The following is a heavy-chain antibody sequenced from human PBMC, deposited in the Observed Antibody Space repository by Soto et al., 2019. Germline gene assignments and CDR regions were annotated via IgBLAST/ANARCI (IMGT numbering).Heavy chain of an antibody. J-gene: IGHJ5*02. CDR2: IWYDGSNK. CDR1: GFTFSSYG. D-gene: IGHD6-13*01. V-gene: IGHV3-33*01. Sequence: QVQLVESGGGVVQPGRSLRLSCAASGFTFSSYGMHWVRQAPGKGLEWVAVIWYDGSNKYYADSVKGRFPISRDNSKNTLYLQMNSLRAEDTAVYYCARGGYSSSWGDWFDPWGQGTLVTVSS. CDR3: ARGGYSSSWGDWFDP.